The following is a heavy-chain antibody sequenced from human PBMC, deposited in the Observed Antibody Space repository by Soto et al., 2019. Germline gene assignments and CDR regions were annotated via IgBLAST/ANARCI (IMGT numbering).Heavy chain of an antibody. CDR2: IIPIFGTA. D-gene: IGHD3-3*01. CDR3: ASAIVGGIYDFWSGYLKYGMDV. CDR1: GGTFSSYA. V-gene: IGHV1-69*13. Sequence: GASVKVSCKASGGTFSSYAISWVRQAPGQGLEWMGGIIPIFGTANYAQKFQGRVTITADESTSTAYMELSSLRSEDTAVYYCASAIVGGIYDFWSGYLKYGMDVWGQGTTVTVSS. J-gene: IGHJ6*02.